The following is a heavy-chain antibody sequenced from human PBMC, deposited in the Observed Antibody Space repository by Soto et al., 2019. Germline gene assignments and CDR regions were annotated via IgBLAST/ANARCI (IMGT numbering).Heavy chain of an antibody. J-gene: IGHJ6*02. V-gene: IGHV3-21*01. CDR3: ARDRGYDAHDYYYNAMDV. CDR1: GFTFSSYS. D-gene: IGHD3-10*01. CDR2: ISSNSAYI. Sequence: PGGSQRLSCAASGFTFSSYSINSVRQAPGKGLEWVSTISSNSAYIYYAASEKGRFTISRDNAKNSLYLKMNSLRAEDTAVYYCARDRGYDAHDYYYNAMDVWGQGTTVTVSS.